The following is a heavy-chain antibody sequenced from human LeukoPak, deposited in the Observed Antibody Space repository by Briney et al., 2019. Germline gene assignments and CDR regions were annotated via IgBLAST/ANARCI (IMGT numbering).Heavy chain of an antibody. D-gene: IGHD2-2*01. CDR2: ISSSGSTI. CDR1: GFTFSSYE. V-gene: IGHV3-48*03. CDR3: ARVGCSSCYDYYYYGMDV. Sequence: QPGGSLRLSCAASGFTFSSYEMNWVRQAPGKGLEWVSYISSSGSTIYYADSVKGRFTISRDNAKNSLYLQMNSLRAGDTAVYYCARVGCSSCYDYYYYGMDVWGQGTTVTVSS. J-gene: IGHJ6*02.